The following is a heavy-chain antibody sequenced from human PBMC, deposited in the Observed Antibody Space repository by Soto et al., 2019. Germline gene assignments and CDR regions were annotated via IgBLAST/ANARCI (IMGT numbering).Heavy chain of an antibody. CDR3: ARDVSPGSSSLYLEAFDI. J-gene: IGHJ3*02. D-gene: IGHD6-13*01. V-gene: IGHV3-7*05. CDR1: GFTFRSNW. Sequence: EVQLVESGGGLVQPGGSLRLSCEASGFTFRSNWMTWVRQAPGKGLEWVANIKKDGSEKSYLDSVRGRFTISRDNAKNSLYLQMNSRRAEDTALYYCARDVSPGSSSLYLEAFDIWGQGTMVTVSS. CDR2: IKKDGSEK.